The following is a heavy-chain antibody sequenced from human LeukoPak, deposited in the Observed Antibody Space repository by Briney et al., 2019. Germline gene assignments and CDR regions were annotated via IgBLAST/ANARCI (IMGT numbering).Heavy chain of an antibody. Sequence: SETLSLTCAVYGGSFSGYYWSWIRQPPGKGLEWIGEINHSGSTNYNPSLKSRVTISVDTSKNQFSLKLSSVTAADTAVYYCARSATRAAGDDYWGQGTLVTVSS. D-gene: IGHD2-15*01. J-gene: IGHJ4*02. CDR3: ARSATRAAGDDY. CDR2: INHSGST. V-gene: IGHV4-34*01. CDR1: GGSFSGYY.